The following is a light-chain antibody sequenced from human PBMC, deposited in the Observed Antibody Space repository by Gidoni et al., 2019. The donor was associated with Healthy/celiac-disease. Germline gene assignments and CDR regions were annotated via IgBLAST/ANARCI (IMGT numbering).Light chain of an antibody. CDR2: GAY. CDR1: QSVSSSY. V-gene: IGKV3-20*01. CDR3: QQYGSSPRIT. Sequence: EIVLTQSPGTLSLSPGERATLSCSASQSVSSSYLTWYQQKPGQAPRLLIYGAYSMSTGIPDRFSGSVSGTDFTLTISRLEPEDFAVYYCQQYGSSPRITFGQGTRLEIK. J-gene: IGKJ5*01.